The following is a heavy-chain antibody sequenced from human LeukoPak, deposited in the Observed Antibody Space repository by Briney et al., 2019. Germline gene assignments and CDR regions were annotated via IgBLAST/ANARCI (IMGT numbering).Heavy chain of an antibody. Sequence: SQTLSLTCTVSGGSISSGGYYWSWIRQHPGKGLEWIGYIYYSGSTYYNPSLKSRVTISVDTSKNQFSPKLSSVTAADTAVYYCARDRDNWFDPWGQGTLVTVSS. J-gene: IGHJ5*02. V-gene: IGHV4-31*03. CDR3: ARDRDNWFDP. CDR1: GGSISSGGYY. CDR2: IYYSGST.